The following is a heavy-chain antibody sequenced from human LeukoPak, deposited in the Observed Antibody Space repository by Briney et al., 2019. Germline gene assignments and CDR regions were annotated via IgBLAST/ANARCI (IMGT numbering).Heavy chain of an antibody. Sequence: SQTLPLTCTVSGGSISSGGYYWSWIRQPPGKGLEWIGYIYHSGSTYYNPSLKSRVTISVDKSKNQFSLKLSSVTAADTAVYYCACDGRAVVVDAHNWFDPWGQGTLVTVSS. J-gene: IGHJ5*02. CDR2: IYHSGST. V-gene: IGHV4-30-2*01. D-gene: IGHD2-15*01. CDR1: GGSISSGGYY. CDR3: ACDGRAVVVDAHNWFDP.